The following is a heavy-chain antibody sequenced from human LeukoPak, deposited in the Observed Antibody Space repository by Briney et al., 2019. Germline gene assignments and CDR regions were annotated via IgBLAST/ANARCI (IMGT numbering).Heavy chain of an antibody. D-gene: IGHD6-13*01. CDR2: IYYSGST. V-gene: IGHV4-59*01. Sequence: PSETLSLTCTVSGGSISSYYWSWIRQPPGKGLEWIGYIYYSGSTNYNPSLKSRVTISVDTSKNQFSLKLSSVTAADTAVHYCARGPGGIAAAGYYFDYWGQGTLVTVSS. J-gene: IGHJ4*02. CDR1: GGSISSYY. CDR3: ARGPGGIAAAGYYFDY.